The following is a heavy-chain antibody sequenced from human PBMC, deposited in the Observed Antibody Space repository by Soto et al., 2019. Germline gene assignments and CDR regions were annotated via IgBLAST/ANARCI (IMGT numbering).Heavy chain of an antibody. CDR2: IYHSVSN. V-gene: IGHV4-38-2*02. CDR3: ARNGYYASWRINLFGP. J-gene: IGHJ5*02. Sequence: SESMSLTCTFSRYSINSDDFWGWIRQPPGKGLEWIESIYHSVSNFYKPSLRSRVTIEIDTSKNQFSLRLTAVNAADADMYYCARNGYYASWRINLFGPWGQGTLVTVSS. CDR1: RYSINSDDF. D-gene: IGHD2-2*03.